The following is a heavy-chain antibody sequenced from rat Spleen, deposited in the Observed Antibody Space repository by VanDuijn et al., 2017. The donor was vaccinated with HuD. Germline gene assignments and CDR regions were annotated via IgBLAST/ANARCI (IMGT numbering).Heavy chain of an antibody. D-gene: IGHD1-1*01. V-gene: IGHV5-7*01. CDR1: GFTFSDYN. CDR3: ASRGDSSYFDY. Sequence: EVQLVESGGGLVQPGRSLKLSCAASGFTFSDYNMAWVRQAPKTGLEWVATIIYDGTRTHSRDSVKGRFTISRDNARSTLYLQMDSLRSEDTATYYCASRGDSSYFDYWGQGVMVTVSS. CDR2: IIYDGTRT. J-gene: IGHJ2*01.